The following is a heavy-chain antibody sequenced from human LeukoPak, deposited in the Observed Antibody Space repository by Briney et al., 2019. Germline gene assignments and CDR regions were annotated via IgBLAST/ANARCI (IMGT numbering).Heavy chain of an antibody. CDR1: GDSISSSY. CDR3: ARTGSTVTMLYPFDH. J-gene: IGHJ4*02. CDR2: IYISGST. V-gene: IGHV4-4*07. Sequence: SETLSLTCTVSGDSISSSYWSWIRQPAGKGLEYIGRIYISGSTNYNPSLKSRVTMSLDTSKNQFSLKLPSVTAADTAVYYCARTGSTVTMLYPFDHWGQGTLVTVSS. D-gene: IGHD4-17*01.